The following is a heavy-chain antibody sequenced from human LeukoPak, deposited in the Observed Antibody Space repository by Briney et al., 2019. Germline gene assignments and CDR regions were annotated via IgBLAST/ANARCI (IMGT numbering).Heavy chain of an antibody. CDR1: GGSIGSVNNY. CDR3: ARAWRFTYGRFDY. D-gene: IGHD5-18*01. CDR2: IYTSGST. J-gene: IGHJ4*02. Sequence: SETLSLTCAVSGGSIGSVNNYWIWIRQPAGKGLEYIGRIYTSGSTNYNPSLKSRVTIPLDRSKNQFSLELTSMTAADTAVYYCARAWRFTYGRFDYWGRGTLVTVSS. V-gene: IGHV4-61*02.